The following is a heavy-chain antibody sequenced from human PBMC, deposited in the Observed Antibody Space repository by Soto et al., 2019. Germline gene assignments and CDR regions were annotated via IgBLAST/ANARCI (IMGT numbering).Heavy chain of an antibody. CDR1: GGSISSYY. Sequence: QVQLQESCLGRVKPSETLSLTCTVSGGSISSYYWSWIRQPPGKGLEWIGYFYYSGSTNYNPSLKSRVTISVDTSKNQFSLKLSSATAADTAVYYCARRYGGNLDYWGQGTLVTVSS. D-gene: IGHD1-1*01. J-gene: IGHJ4*02. CDR3: ARRYGGNLDY. V-gene: IGHV4-59*08. CDR2: FYYSGST.